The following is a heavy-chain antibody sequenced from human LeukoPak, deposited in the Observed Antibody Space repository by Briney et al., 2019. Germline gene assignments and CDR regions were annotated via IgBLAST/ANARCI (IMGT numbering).Heavy chain of an antibody. D-gene: IGHD6-19*01. Sequence: ASVKVSCKASGYTYTSYDINWVRQATGQGLEWMGWMNPNSGNTGYAQKFQGRVTMTRNTSISTAYMELSSLRSEDTAVYYCARGIVVAGSYYFDYWGQGTLVTVSS. CDR3: ARGIVVAGSYYFDY. J-gene: IGHJ4*02. CDR1: GYTYTSYD. V-gene: IGHV1-8*01. CDR2: MNPNSGNT.